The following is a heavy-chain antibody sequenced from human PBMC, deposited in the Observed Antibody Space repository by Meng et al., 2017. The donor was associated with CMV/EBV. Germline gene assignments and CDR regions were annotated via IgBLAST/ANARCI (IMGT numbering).Heavy chain of an antibody. J-gene: IGHJ6*02. Sequence: GESLKISCPSSTFTLSNHDMNWVRQAPGQGLEWLSHINRGDSVIAYADSVRGRFTISRDIAKNSLYLQVSSLRVEDTALYYCTKDQGISGYSMDVWGQGTTVTVSS. CDR3: TKDQGISGYSMDV. D-gene: IGHD3-3*01. V-gene: IGHV3-48*03. CDR2: INRGDSVI. CDR1: TFTLSNHD.